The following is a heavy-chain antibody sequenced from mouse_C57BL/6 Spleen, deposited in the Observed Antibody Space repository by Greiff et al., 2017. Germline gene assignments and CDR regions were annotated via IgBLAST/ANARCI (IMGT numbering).Heavy chain of an antibody. CDR2: IYPGNSDT. V-gene: IGHV1-5*01. CDR1: GYTFTSYW. CDR3: TREGDYYGSSYYWFAG. Sequence: VHVKQSGTVLARPGASVKMSCKTSGYTFTSYWMHWVKQRPGQGLEWIGAIYPGNSDTSYNQKFKGKAKLTAVTSASTAYMDLSSLTNEDSAVYYCTREGDYYGSSYYWFAGWGHGPLGTFSA. J-gene: IGHJ3*01. D-gene: IGHD1-1*01.